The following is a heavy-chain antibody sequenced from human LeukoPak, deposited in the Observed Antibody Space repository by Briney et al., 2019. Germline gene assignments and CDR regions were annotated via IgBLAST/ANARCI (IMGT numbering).Heavy chain of an antibody. V-gene: IGHV1-69*13. D-gene: IGHD3-3*01. CDR1: GGTFSSYA. J-gene: IGHJ5*02. CDR3: ARDPRVESGYYTWDWFDP. Sequence: GASVKVSCKASGGTFSSYAISWVRQAPGQGLEWMGGIIPIFGTANYAQKFQGRVTITADEPTSTAYMELSSLRSEDTAVYYCARDPRVESGYYTWDWFDPWGQGTLVTVSS. CDR2: IIPIFGTA.